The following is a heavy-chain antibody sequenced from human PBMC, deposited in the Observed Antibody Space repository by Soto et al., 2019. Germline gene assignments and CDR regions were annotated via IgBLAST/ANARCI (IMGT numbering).Heavy chain of an antibody. CDR1: GVSLGSGGYY. D-gene: IGHD5-12*01. CDR3: ARDSAYVGYFDH. V-gene: IGHV4-31*03. CDR2: IYYSGTT. J-gene: IGHJ4*02. Sequence: PSETLSLTCTVSGVSLGSGGYYWGWIRQHPGKGLEWIGYIYYSGTTYYNPSLESRVTISIDTSENQFSLKLSSVTAADTAIYYCARDSAYVGYFDHWGQGILVTISS.